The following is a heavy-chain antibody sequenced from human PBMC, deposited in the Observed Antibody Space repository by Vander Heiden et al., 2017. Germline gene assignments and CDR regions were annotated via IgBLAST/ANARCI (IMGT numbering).Heavy chain of an antibody. J-gene: IGHJ4*02. D-gene: IGHD5-12*01. CDR3: ARGRWLQFAY. CDR2: VYYHGST. V-gene: IGHV4-39*01. Sequence: QLQLQESGTGLVKPSENLSLTCTVSGGSISGSSYFWGLIRQPPGKGLEWIGSVYYHGSTYYNPSLKSRVTISVDTSKNQFSLKLSSVTAADTAVYYCARGRWLQFAYWGQGTLVTVSS. CDR1: GGSISGSSYF.